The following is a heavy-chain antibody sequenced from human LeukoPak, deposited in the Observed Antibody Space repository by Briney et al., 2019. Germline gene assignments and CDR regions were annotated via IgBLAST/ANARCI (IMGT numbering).Heavy chain of an antibody. CDR1: GFTFSSYA. J-gene: IGHJ4*02. CDR3: AREEGPYVVSSTYFDY. D-gene: IGHD2-2*01. CDR2: ISGSGGST. Sequence: PGGPRRLSCAASGFTFSSYAMSWVRQAPGKGLEWVSGISGSGGSTYYADSVKGRFTISRDNSKNTLYLQMNSLRAEDTAVYYCAREEGPYVVSSTYFDYWGQGTLVAVSS. V-gene: IGHV3-23*01.